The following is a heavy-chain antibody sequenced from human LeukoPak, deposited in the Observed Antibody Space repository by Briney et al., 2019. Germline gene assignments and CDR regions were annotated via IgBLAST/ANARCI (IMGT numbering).Heavy chain of an antibody. CDR1: GDSFTNYW. D-gene: IGHD2-15*01. CDR3: ARRAGGYCSGGRCYYFDY. V-gene: IGHV5-51*01. Sequence: GESLKISCKGSGDSFTNYWIAWVRQMPGKGLEWMGIIYLGDSDTRYSPSFQGQVTISADKSISTAYLQWSSLKDSATAMYYCARRAGGYCSGGRCYYFDYWGQGTLVTVSS. CDR2: IYLGDSDT. J-gene: IGHJ4*02.